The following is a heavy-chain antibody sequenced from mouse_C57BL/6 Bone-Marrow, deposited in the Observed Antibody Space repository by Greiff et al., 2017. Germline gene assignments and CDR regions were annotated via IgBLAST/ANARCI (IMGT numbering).Heavy chain of an antibody. V-gene: IGHV1-81*01. J-gene: IGHJ3*01. Sequence: VQGVESGAELARPGASVKLSCKASGYTFTSYGISWVKQRTGQGLEWIGEIYPRSGNTYYNAKFKGKATLTADKSSSTAYMELRSLTSEDSAVYFCARQGWLLLTWFAYWGQATLVTVSA. CDR1: GYTFTSYG. CDR2: IYPRSGNT. CDR3: ARQGWLLLTWFAY. D-gene: IGHD2-3*01.